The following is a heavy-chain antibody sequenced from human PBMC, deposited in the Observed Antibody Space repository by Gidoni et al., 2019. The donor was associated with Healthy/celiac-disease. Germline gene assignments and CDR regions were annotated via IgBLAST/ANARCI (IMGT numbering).Heavy chain of an antibody. CDR2: ISSSGSTI. CDR3: ARNDYYAGVGPVDY. Sequence: EVQLVESGGGLVQPGGSLRLSCAVSGFTFSSYEMNWVRQAPGKGLEWVSYISSSGSTIYYADSVKGRFTISRDNAKNALYLQMNSLRAEDTAVYYCARNDYYAGVGPVDYWGQGTLVTVSS. V-gene: IGHV3-48*03. D-gene: IGHD3-10*01. CDR1: GFTFSSYE. J-gene: IGHJ4*02.